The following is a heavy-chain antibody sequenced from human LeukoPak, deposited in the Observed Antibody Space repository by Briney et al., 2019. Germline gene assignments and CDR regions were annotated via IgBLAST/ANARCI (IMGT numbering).Heavy chain of an antibody. CDR1: GLTFSSHW. V-gene: IGHV3-74*01. CDR2: ITNDGSGT. J-gene: IGHJ4*02. D-gene: IGHD4/OR15-4a*01. CDR3: ASGATGFDY. Sequence: PGGSLRLSCAASGLTFSSHWMHWVRQAPGKGLVWVSRITNDGSGTTYADSVKGRFTISRDNAKNSLYLQMNSLRAEDTAVYYCASGATGFDYWGQGTLVTVSS.